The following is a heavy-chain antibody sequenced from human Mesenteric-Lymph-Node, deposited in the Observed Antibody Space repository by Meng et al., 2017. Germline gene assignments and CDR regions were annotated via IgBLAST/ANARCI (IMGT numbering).Heavy chain of an antibody. J-gene: IGHJ5*02. CDR2: ISNSGSTR. V-gene: IGHV3-11*04. Sequence: GESLKISCAASGFTFSDHYMSWIRQAPGKGLEWVSFISNSGSTRDYADSVKGRFTVSRDNAKNALYLQMDSLTSEDTAMYYCAREEGSSGRAGWFAPWGQGTLVTVSS. CDR3: AREEGSSGRAGWFAP. D-gene: IGHD6-19*01. CDR1: GFTFSDHY.